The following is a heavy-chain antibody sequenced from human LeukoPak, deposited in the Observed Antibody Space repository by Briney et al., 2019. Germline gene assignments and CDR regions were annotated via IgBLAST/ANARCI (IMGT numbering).Heavy chain of an antibody. D-gene: IGHD3-22*01. CDR2: IYYSGST. Sequence: SETLSLTCTVSGGSFRSYYWSWIRQPPGKGLEWIGYIYYSGSTNYNPSLKSRVTISVDTSKNQFSLKLSSVTAADTAVYYCASLSRGSSGYYESFDYWGQGTLVAVSS. V-gene: IGHV4-59*08. CDR1: GGSFRSYY. J-gene: IGHJ4*02. CDR3: ASLSRGSSGYYESFDY.